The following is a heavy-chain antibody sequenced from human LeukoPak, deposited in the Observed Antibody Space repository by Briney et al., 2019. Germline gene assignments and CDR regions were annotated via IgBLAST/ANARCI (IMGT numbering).Heavy chain of an antibody. Sequence: GGSLRLSCAASGFTFSSYAMSWVRQAPGKGREWVSAISGSGGGTYYANSVKGRFTISRDNSRDTLYLQMNSLRAEDTALYFCAKTPDYYGSGSSSYIDCWGQGTLVSVSS. CDR3: AKTPDYYGSGSSSYIDC. V-gene: IGHV3-23*01. D-gene: IGHD3-10*01. J-gene: IGHJ4*02. CDR1: GFTFSSYA. CDR2: ISGSGGGT.